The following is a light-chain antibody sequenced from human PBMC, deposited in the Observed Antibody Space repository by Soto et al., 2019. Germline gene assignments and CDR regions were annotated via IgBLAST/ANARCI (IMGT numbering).Light chain of an antibody. CDR3: QHYNSYSEA. CDR2: KAS. CDR1: QTISSW. Sequence: DIQMTQSPSTPSGSVGDRVTITCRASQTISSWLAWYQKKPGKAPKLLIYKASTLKSGVPSRFSGSGSGTEFTLTISSLQPDDFATYYCQHYNSYSEAFGQGTKVELK. V-gene: IGKV1-5*03. J-gene: IGKJ1*01.